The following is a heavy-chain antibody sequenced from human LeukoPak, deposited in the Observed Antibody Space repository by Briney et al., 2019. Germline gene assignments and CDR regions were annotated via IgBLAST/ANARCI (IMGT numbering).Heavy chain of an antibody. D-gene: IGHD3-10*01. V-gene: IGHV3-48*03. Sequence: GGSLRLSCAASDFTFTSYDMNWVRQAPGKGLEWVSYISRDGDTRYYADSVKGRFTISRDNAKKSLYLQMSSLTAEDTALYYCTRDRSGNPFDPWGQGTLVTVSS. CDR1: DFTFTSYD. CDR2: ISRDGDTR. CDR3: TRDRSGNPFDP. J-gene: IGHJ5*02.